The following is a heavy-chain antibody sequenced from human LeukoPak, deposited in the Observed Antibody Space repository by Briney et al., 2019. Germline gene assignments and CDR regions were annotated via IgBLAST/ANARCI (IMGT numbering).Heavy chain of an antibody. Sequence: SETLSLTCTASGGSISSYYWSWIRQPPGKGLEWIGYIYYSGSTNYNPSLKSRVTISVDTSKNQFSLKLSSVTAADTAVYYCARVRPAYYYDSSGQSTFDYWGQGTLVTVSS. V-gene: IGHV4-59*12. CDR1: GGSISSYY. CDR2: IYYSGST. CDR3: ARVRPAYYYDSSGQSTFDY. D-gene: IGHD3-22*01. J-gene: IGHJ4*02.